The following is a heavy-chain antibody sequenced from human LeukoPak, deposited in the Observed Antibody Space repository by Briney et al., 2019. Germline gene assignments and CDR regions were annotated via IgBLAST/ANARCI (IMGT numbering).Heavy chain of an antibody. V-gene: IGHV4-34*01. Sequence: SETLSLACAVYGGSFSGYYWSWIRQPPGKGLEWIGEINHSGSTNYNPSLKSRVTISVDTSKNQFSLKLSSVTAADTAVYYCARGRYDYVWGSYREWYFDYWGQGTLVTVSS. CDR1: GGSFSGYY. J-gene: IGHJ4*02. CDR3: ARGRYDYVWGSYREWYFDY. CDR2: INHSGST. D-gene: IGHD3-16*02.